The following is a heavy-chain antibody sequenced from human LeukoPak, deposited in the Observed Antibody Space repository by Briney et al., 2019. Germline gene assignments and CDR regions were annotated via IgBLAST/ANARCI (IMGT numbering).Heavy chain of an antibody. J-gene: IGHJ4*02. CDR1: GGSISSSSYY. CDR2: IYYSGST. CDR3: ARDSSGYYRIDY. V-gene: IGHV4-39*01. Sequence: PSETLSLTCTVSGGSISSSSYYWGWIRQPPGKGLEWIGSIYYSGSTYYNPSLKSRVTISVDTSKIQFSLKLSSVTAADTVVYYCARDSSGYYRIDYWGQGTLVTVSS. D-gene: IGHD3-22*01.